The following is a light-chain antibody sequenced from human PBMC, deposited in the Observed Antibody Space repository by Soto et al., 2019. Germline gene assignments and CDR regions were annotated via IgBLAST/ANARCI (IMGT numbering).Light chain of an antibody. CDR1: QTVRNNY. CDR2: DAS. CDR3: QQFSSYTHT. J-gene: IGKJ4*01. V-gene: IGKV3-20*01. Sequence: EFVLTQSPGTLSLSPGERATLSCRASQTVRNNYLAWYQQKPGQAPRLLIYDASSRATGIPDRFSGGGSGSDLTLTISRLEPEDFAVYYCQQFSSYTHTFGGGTKVDLK.